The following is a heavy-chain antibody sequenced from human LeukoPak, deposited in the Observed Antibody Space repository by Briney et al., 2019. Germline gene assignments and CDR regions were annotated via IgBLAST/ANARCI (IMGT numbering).Heavy chain of an antibody. J-gene: IGHJ4*02. CDR3: ARVGRIGGSGYYYAFDY. D-gene: IGHD3-22*01. V-gene: IGHV1-3*01. Sequence: GASVKVSCKASGYTFTSYYMHWVRQAPGQRLEWMGWINAGNGDTKYSQKFQGRVTITRDTSASTAYMELSSLRSEDTAVYYCARVGRIGGSGYYYAFDYWGQGTLVTVSS. CDR1: GYTFTSYY. CDR2: INAGNGDT.